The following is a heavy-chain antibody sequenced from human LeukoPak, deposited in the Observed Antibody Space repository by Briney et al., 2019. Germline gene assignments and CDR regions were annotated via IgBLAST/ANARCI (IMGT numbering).Heavy chain of an antibody. CDR3: AREVPYGYYYDSSWYFDL. V-gene: IGHV3-66*01. CDR2: IYSGGST. D-gene: IGHD3-22*01. CDR1: GFTVSSNY. J-gene: IGHJ2*01. Sequence: GGSLRLSCAASGFTVSSNYMSWVRQAPGKGLEWVSVIYSGGSTYYADSVKGRFTISRDNSKNTLYLQVNSLRAEDTAVYYCAREVPYGYYYDSSWYFDLWDRGTLVTVSS.